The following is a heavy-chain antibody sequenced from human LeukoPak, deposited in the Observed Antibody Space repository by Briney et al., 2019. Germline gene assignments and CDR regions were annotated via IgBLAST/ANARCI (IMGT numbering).Heavy chain of an antibody. CDR1: GFTFSSYG. Sequence: PGGSLRLFCAASGFTFSSYGMHWVRQAPGKGLEWVAFIRYDGSNKYYADSVKGRFTISRDNYKNTLYLQMNSLRAEDTAVYYCAKDRYDSSGYLDYWGQGTLVTVSS. CDR2: IRYDGSNK. CDR3: AKDRYDSSGYLDY. D-gene: IGHD3-22*01. V-gene: IGHV3-30*02. J-gene: IGHJ4*02.